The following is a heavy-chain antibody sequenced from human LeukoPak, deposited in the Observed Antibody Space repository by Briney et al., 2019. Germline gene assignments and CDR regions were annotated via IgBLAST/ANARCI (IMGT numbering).Heavy chain of an antibody. J-gene: IGHJ6*02. CDR1: GGSISSSSYY. Sequence: PSETLSLTCTVSGGSISSSSYYWGWIRQPPGKGLEWIGHIYYSGSTNYNPSLKSRVTISVDTSKNQFSLKLSSVTAADTAVYYCARDTGFRHGYYYYGMDVWGQGTTVTVSS. CDR2: IYYSGST. CDR3: ARDTGFRHGYYYYGMDV. V-gene: IGHV4-61*01. D-gene: IGHD1-14*01.